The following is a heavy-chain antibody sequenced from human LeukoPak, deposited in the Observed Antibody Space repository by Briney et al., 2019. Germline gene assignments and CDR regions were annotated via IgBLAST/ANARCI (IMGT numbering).Heavy chain of an antibody. Sequence: GGSLRLSCAASGFTFSTYTMQWVRQAPGKGPEHVSFITGTGRTTHYADSVKGRFSISRDNSKSMLYLQMGSLRPEDTAVYYCARERAGYYYDFRGQGTLVTVSA. CDR1: GFTFSTYT. J-gene: IGHJ4*02. V-gene: IGHV3-64*02. CDR2: ITGTGRTT. CDR3: ARERAGYYYDF. D-gene: IGHD6-13*01.